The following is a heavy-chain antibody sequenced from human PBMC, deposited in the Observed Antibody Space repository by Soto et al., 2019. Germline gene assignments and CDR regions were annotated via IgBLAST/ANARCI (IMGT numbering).Heavy chain of an antibody. D-gene: IGHD5-12*01. Sequence: QVQLVQSGAEVKKPGSSVKVSCKASGGTFSSYAISWVRQAPGQGLEWMGGIIPIFGTANYAQKFQGRVTITADKATSTAYMELSSLRSEDTAVYYCARDWRDGYNYGWYFDLWGRGTLVTVSS. CDR1: GGTFSSYA. V-gene: IGHV1-69*06. CDR2: IIPIFGTA. CDR3: ARDWRDGYNYGWYFDL. J-gene: IGHJ2*01.